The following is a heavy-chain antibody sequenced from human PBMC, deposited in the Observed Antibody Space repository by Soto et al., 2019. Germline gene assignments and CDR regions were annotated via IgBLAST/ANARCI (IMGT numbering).Heavy chain of an antibody. Sequence: SETLSLTXTVSGGSVSSGSYYWSWIRQPPGKGLEWIGYIYYSGSTNYNPSLKSRVTISVDTSKNQFSLKLSSVTAADTAVYYCARDKAPYGMDVWGQGTTVTVSS. CDR1: GGSVSSGSYY. CDR3: ARDKAPYGMDV. CDR2: IYYSGST. V-gene: IGHV4-61*01. J-gene: IGHJ6*02.